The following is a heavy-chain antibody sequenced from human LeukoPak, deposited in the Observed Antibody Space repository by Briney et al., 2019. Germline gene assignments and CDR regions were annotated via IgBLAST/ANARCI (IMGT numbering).Heavy chain of an antibody. CDR1: GFTFSSYS. CDR3: ARDTIFGVVRFAFDI. Sequence: GGSLRLSCAASGFTFSSYSMNWVRQAPGKGLEWVSSISSSSSYIYYADSVKGRFTISRDNAKNSLYLQMNSLRAEDTAVYYCARDTIFGVVRFAFDIWGQGTMVTVSS. J-gene: IGHJ3*02. CDR2: ISSSSSYI. V-gene: IGHV3-21*01. D-gene: IGHD3-3*01.